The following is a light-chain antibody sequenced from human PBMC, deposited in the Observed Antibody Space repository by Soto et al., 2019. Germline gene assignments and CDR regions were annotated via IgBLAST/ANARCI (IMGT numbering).Light chain of an antibody. J-gene: IGKJ5*01. V-gene: IGKV2-30*01. CDR1: ESLVYSDGIAY. Sequence: DVVMTQSPLSLPVTLGQPGSSSCSSNESLVYSDGIAYFSWSQQRPGRSPRRLIYKVSNRDSGVPARFSGSGSGTDFALKISRVEADDVGVYYCMPATHWPITVGQVTRLEIK. CDR3: MPATHWPIT. CDR2: KVS.